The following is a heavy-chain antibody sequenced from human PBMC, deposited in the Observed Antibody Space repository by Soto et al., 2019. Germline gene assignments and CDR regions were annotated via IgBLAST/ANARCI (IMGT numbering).Heavy chain of an antibody. CDR1: GGSTSSYY. Sequence: SETLSLTCSVSGGSTSSYYWSWIRQPPGKGLEWIGYIYFSGSTNYNPSLKSRVTISVDTSKNQFSLKLSSVTAADTAVYYCARTVAAPYYYFDYWGQGTLVTVS. V-gene: IGHV4-59*01. CDR2: IYFSGST. J-gene: IGHJ4*02. CDR3: ARTVAAPYYYFDY. D-gene: IGHD2-8*01.